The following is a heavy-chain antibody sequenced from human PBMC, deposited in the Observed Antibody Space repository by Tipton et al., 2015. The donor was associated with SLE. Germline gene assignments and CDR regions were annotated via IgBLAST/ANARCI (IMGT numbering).Heavy chain of an antibody. D-gene: IGHD1-1*01. CDR2: LYGSGSPT. Sequence: TLSLTCDVSGFSISSGYYWGWIRQPPGKGLEWIGRLYGSGSPTHYNPSLEGRVTVSVDTSQNQVSLTLSSVTAADTAVYYCTNDDGDAFEIWGQGTKVTVSS. J-gene: IGHJ3*02. V-gene: IGHV4-38-2*01. CDR3: TNDDGDAFEI. CDR1: GFSISSGYY.